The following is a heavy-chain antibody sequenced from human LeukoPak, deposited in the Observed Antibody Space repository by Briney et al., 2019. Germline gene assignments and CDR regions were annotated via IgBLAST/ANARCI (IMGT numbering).Heavy chain of an antibody. CDR2: INHSGST. D-gene: IGHD6-19*01. J-gene: IGHJ6*03. CDR1: GGSFSGYY. CDR3: ARDETYSSDWQSNHYYYYLDV. Sequence: PSETLSLTCAVYGGSFSGYYWSWIRQPPGKGLEWIGEINHSGSTNYNPSLKSRVTISVDTSKNQFSLKLGSVTATDTAVYYCARDETYSSDWQSNHYYYYLDVWGEGTTVTVSS. V-gene: IGHV4-34*01.